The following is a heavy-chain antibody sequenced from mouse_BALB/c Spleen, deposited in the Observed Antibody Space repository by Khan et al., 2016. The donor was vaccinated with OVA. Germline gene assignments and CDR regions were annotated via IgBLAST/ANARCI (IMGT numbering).Heavy chain of an antibody. Sequence: EVELVESGGGLVKPGGSLKLSCAASGFTFSNYDMSWVRQSPEKSLVWVATISSGGSYTYYPASVKGRFTISRDSAKTTLYLQLNSLSSEDTAMYYGARTPGYYDMNYFAYWGQGTTLTVSA. CDR1: GFTFSNYD. J-gene: IGHJ2*01. V-gene: IGHV5-9-3*01. CDR3: ARTPGYYDMNYFAY. CDR2: ISSGGSYT. D-gene: IGHD2-3*01.